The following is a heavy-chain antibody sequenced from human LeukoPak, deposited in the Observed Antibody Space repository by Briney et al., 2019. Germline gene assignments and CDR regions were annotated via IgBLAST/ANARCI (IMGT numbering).Heavy chain of an antibody. CDR2: INHSGST. CDR1: GGSFSGYY. Sequence: SETLSLTCAVYGGSFSGYYWSWIRQPPGKGLGWIGEINHSGSTNYNPSLKSRVTISVDTSKNQFSLKLSSVTAADTAVYYCATMMDPSDNWNYDLRVAWGQGTLVTVSS. D-gene: IGHD1-7*01. V-gene: IGHV4-34*01. CDR3: ATMMDPSDNWNYDLRVA. J-gene: IGHJ4*02.